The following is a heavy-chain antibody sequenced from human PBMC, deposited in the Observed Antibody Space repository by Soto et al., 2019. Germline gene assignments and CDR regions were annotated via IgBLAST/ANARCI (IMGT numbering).Heavy chain of an antibody. J-gene: IGHJ3*02. Sequence: PGGSLRLSCAASGFTFSSYAMHWVRQAPGKGLEWVAVISYSGSNTYYADSVKGRFTISRDNSKNTLYLQMNSLRAEDTAVYYCAKALRGATTVNDAFDIWGQGTMVTVSS. D-gene: IGHD5-12*01. CDR1: GFTFSSYA. CDR3: AKALRGATTVNDAFDI. V-gene: IGHV3-30-3*01. CDR2: ISYSGSNT.